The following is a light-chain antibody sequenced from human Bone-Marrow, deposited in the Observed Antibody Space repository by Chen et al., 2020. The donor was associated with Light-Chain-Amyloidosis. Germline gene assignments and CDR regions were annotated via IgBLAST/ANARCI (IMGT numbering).Light chain of an antibody. CDR1: SSAVGGDES. CDR3: CSYAGSSPYV. Sequence: QSALTQPRSESGSPGQSVTIARTGTSSAVGGDESVSWYQQHPGKAPKLFIYVVNKRPSGVPDRFSGSKSGNSASLTISGLQSEDEADYFCCSYAGSSPYVFGTGTTVTVL. J-gene: IGLJ1*01. V-gene: IGLV2-11*01. CDR2: VVN.